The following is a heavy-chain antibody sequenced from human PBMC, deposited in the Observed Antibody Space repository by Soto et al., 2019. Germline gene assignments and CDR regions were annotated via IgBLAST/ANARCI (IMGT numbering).Heavy chain of an antibody. Sequence: GGSLRLSCAASGFTFSNYSINWVRQAPGKGLEWVSYISRSSSTIYYADSVKGRFTISRDNAQSSLYLLMNSLRDEDTAVYYCARAGTGSGSYYYYFYGMDVWGQGTTVTVSS. J-gene: IGHJ6*02. V-gene: IGHV3-48*02. D-gene: IGHD3-10*01. CDR1: GFTFSNYS. CDR3: ARAGTGSGSYYYYFYGMDV. CDR2: ISRSSSTI.